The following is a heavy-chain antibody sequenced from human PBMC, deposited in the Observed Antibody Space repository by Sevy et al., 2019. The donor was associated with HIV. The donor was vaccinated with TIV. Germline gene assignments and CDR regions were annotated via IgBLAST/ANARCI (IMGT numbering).Heavy chain of an antibody. Sequence: GESLKISCKGSEYSFRTYWIDWVRQMPGKGLEWMGIIYPDDSDTRYSPSFQGQVTISADKSINTAYLQWNSLRASDSAMYYCARHHASYGVTGYYYYSGLDVWGQGTTVTVSS. V-gene: IGHV5-51*01. J-gene: IGHJ6*02. CDR1: EYSFRTYW. D-gene: IGHD4-17*01. CDR3: ARHHASYGVTGYYYYSGLDV. CDR2: IYPDDSDT.